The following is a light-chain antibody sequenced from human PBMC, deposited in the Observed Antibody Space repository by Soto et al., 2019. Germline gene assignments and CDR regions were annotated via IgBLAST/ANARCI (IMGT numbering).Light chain of an antibody. Sequence: DIQMTQSPSTLSASEGDRVTISCRASQSISPYLAWYQQKPGKAPKLLIYRASSLQSGVPSRFSGSGSGTEFTLTISSLQPDDFATYYCQQSNSYPWTFGQGTKVDIK. CDR2: RAS. CDR1: QSISPY. CDR3: QQSNSYPWT. J-gene: IGKJ1*01. V-gene: IGKV1-5*03.